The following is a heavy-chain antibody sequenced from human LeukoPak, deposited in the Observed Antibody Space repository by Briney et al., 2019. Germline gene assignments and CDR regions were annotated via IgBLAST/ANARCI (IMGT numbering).Heavy chain of an antibody. V-gene: IGHV3-30*18. CDR1: GFTFSSYG. CDR3: ANLAAAGGFDY. CDR2: ISYDGSNK. D-gene: IGHD6-13*01. J-gene: IGHJ4*02. Sequence: GGSLRLSCAASGFTFSSYGMHWVRQAPGKGLEWVAVISYDGSNKYYADFVKGRFTISRDNSKNTLYLQMNSLRAEDTAVYYCANLAAAGGFDYWGQGTLVTVSS.